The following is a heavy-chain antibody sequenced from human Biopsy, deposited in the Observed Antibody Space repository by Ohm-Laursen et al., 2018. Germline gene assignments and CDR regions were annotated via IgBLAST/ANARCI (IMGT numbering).Heavy chain of an antibody. CDR2: NIPILGTG. J-gene: IGHJ1*01. CDR1: GGTFSNYG. V-gene: IGHV1-69*06. CDR3: ATKLTGYFHH. D-gene: IGHD3-9*01. Sequence: SVKASCKAPGGTFSNYGVNWVRQAPGQGLEWMGGNIPILGTGNYAQKFQDRVTVAADTSTSTATMELRSLRSDDTAVYYCATKLTGYFHHWGQGTLVIVSS.